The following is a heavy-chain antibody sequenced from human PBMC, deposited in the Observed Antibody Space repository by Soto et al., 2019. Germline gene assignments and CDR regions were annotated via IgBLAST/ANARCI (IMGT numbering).Heavy chain of an antibody. CDR2: IIPILGIA. J-gene: IGHJ3*02. Sequence: SVKVSCKASGGTFSSYTISWVRQAPGQGLEWMGRIIPILGIANYAQKFQGRVTITADKSTSTAYMELSSLRSEDTAVYYCARDLPTMVRGVIPQAFDIWGQGTMVTVSS. V-gene: IGHV1-69*04. D-gene: IGHD3-10*01. CDR1: GGTFSSYT. CDR3: ARDLPTMVRGVIPQAFDI.